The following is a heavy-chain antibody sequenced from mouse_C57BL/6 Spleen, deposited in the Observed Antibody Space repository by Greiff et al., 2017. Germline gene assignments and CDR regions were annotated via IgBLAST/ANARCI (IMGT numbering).Heavy chain of an antibody. CDR3: ARGRYYYGSSLYAMDY. D-gene: IGHD1-1*01. V-gene: IGHV1-18*01. J-gene: IGHJ4*01. CDR1: GYTFTDYN. CDR2: INPNNGGT. Sequence: VQLQQSGPELVKPGASVKIPCKASGYTFTDYNMDWVKQSHGKSLEWIGDINPNNGGTIYNQKFKGKATLTVDKSSSTAYMERRSLTSEDTAVYYCARGRYYYGSSLYAMDYWGQGTSGTVSS.